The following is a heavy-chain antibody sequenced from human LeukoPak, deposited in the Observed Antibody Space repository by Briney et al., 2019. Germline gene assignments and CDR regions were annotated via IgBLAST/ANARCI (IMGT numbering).Heavy chain of an antibody. V-gene: IGHV3-11*01. J-gene: IGHJ4*02. CDR3: ARGNQQIDY. D-gene: IGHD1/OR15-1a*01. CDR1: GFTFSDYY. CDR2: ISGTGTNI. Sequence: GGSLRLSCATSGFTFSDYYMSWFRQAPGKGLEWVSYISGTGTNIYYADSVKGRFTISRDSAKNSLYLQMNSLRAEDTAVYYCARGNQQIDYWGQGTLVPVSS.